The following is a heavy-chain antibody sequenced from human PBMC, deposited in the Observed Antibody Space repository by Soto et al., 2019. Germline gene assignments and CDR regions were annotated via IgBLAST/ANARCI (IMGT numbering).Heavy chain of an antibody. D-gene: IGHD1-26*01. J-gene: IGHJ4*02. CDR3: ARDPPGIVGATHFDY. V-gene: IGHV3-74*01. CDR2: INSDGSST. CDR1: GFTFSSYW. Sequence: VGSLRLSCAASGFTFSSYWMHWVRQAPGKGLVWVSRINSDGSSTSYADSVKGRFTISRDNAKNTLYLQMNSLRAEDTAVYYCARDPPGIVGATHFDYWGQGTLVTVSS.